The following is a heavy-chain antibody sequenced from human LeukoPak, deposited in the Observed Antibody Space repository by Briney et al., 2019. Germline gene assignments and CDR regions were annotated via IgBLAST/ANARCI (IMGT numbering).Heavy chain of an antibody. J-gene: IGHJ4*02. CDR3: ARRCSSTSCPLDY. CDR1: GYTFTGYY. Sequence: ASVKLSCKASGYTFTGYYMHWVRQAPGQGLEWMGWINPNSGGTNYAQKFQGRVTMTRDTSISTAYMELSRLRSDDTAVYYCARRCSSTSCPLDYWGQGTLVTVSS. V-gene: IGHV1-2*02. CDR2: INPNSGGT. D-gene: IGHD2-2*01.